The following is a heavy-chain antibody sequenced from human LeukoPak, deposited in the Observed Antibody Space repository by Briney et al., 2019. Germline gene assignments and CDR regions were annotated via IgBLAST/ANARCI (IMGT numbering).Heavy chain of an antibody. D-gene: IGHD2-15*01. CDR1: GSTFSNYG. CDR2: ISYDGNNK. CDR3: AKGVDYCSGGSCPADY. J-gene: IGHJ4*02. V-gene: IGHV3-30*18. Sequence: GGSLRLSCAASGSTFSNYGVHWVRQAPGKGLEWVAVISYDGNNKYYADSVKGRFTISRDNSKNTLFLQMNSLRAEDTAVYYCAKGVDYCSGGSCPADYWGPGTLVTVSS.